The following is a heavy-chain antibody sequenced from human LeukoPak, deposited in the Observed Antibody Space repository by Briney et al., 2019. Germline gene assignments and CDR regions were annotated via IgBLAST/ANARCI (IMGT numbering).Heavy chain of an antibody. CDR3: ARGQFYYDSTGWMV. V-gene: IGHV4-59*01. CDR2: IYYSGST. J-gene: IGHJ4*02. CDR1: GGSISSYY. D-gene: IGHD3-22*01. Sequence: PSETLSLTCTVSGGSISSYYWSWIRQPPGKGLEWIGYIYYSGSTNYNPSLKSRVTISVDTSKDQFSLKLSSVTAADTAMYYCARGQFYYDSTGWMVWGQGTLVIVSS.